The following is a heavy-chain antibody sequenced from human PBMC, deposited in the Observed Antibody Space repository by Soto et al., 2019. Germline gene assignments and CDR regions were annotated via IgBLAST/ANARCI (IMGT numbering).Heavy chain of an antibody. CDR3: TSEPEYSGYAYYFDF. D-gene: IGHD5-12*01. J-gene: IGHJ4*02. CDR2: IRSKTYGGTT. V-gene: IGHV3-49*03. CDR1: GFTFGDYL. Sequence: GGSLRLSCTTSGFTFGDYLMSWFRQAPGKGLEWIGFIRSKTYGGTTEYAASVKGRFTISRDDSKSIAYLQMNSLKTEDTAVYYCTSEPEYSGYAYYFDFWGQGTLVTVSS.